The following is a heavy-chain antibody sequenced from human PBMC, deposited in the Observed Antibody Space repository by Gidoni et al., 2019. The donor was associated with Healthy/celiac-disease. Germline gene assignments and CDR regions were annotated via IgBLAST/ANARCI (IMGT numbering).Heavy chain of an antibody. CDR3: AKGGSYMAVADPIDY. Sequence: QLQLVESGGGVFQPGRSLRLSCPASVFTVSTYGMHWVRHAPGKGLEGVTVMSYDESNKYYADSGKGRFTISRDNSKNTLYLQMNSLRAEDTAVYYCAKGGSYMAVADPIDYWGQGTLVTVSS. CDR2: MSYDESNK. CDR1: VFTVSTYG. V-gene: IGHV3-30*18. J-gene: IGHJ4*02. D-gene: IGHD6-19*01.